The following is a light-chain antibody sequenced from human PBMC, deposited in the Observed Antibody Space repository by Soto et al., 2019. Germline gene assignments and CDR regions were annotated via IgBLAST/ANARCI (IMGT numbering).Light chain of an antibody. Sequence: QSVLTQPASVSGSPGQSITISCSGTSSDVGGYKYVSWYQQHPGKAPKLMIYDVGTRPSGVSNRFSGSKSGNTASLIISGLQAEYEADYYCSSYTISSPFVFGTGTKLTVL. CDR1: SSDVGGYKY. CDR2: DVG. CDR3: SSYTISSPFV. J-gene: IGLJ1*01. V-gene: IGLV2-14*01.